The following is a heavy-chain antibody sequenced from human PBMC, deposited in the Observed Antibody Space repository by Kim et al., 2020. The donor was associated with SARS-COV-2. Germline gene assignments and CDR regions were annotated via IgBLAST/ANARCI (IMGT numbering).Heavy chain of an antibody. V-gene: IGHV3-30*04. CDR3: ARVYTAMAVYYYYGMDV. Sequence: GGSLRLSCAASGFTFSSYAMHWVRQAPGKGLEWVAVISYDGSNKYYADSVKGRFTISRDNSKNTLYLQMNSLRAEDTAVYYCARVYTAMAVYYYYGMDVWGQGTTVTVSS. CDR1: GFTFSSYA. J-gene: IGHJ6*02. CDR2: ISYDGSNK. D-gene: IGHD5-18*01.